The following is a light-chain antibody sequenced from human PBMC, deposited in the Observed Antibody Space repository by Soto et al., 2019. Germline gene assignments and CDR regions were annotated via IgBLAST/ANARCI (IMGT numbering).Light chain of an antibody. V-gene: IGKV1-8*01. CDR3: QQYYSYRVT. J-gene: IGKJ4*01. Sequence: AIRMTQSPSSFSASTGDRVTITCRASQGISSYLAWYQQKPGKAPKLLIYAASTLQSGVPSRFSGSGSGTDFTLTISCLQSDDFATYYCQQYYSYRVTFGGGTKVEIK. CDR2: AAS. CDR1: QGISSY.